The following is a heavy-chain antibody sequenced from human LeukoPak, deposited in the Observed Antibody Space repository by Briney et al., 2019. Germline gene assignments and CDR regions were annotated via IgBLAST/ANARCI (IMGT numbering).Heavy chain of an antibody. CDR1: GGTFSSYA. CDR2: INTNTGNP. V-gene: IGHV7-4-1*02. J-gene: IGHJ4*02. D-gene: IGHD1-1*01. Sequence: ASVKVSCKASGGTFSSYAISWVRQAPGQGLEWMGWINTNTGNPTYAQAFTGRFVFSSDTSVSTAYLQISSLEAEDTAVYYCARGEWSSTWNEDFWGQGTLVTVSS. CDR3: ARGEWSSTWNEDF.